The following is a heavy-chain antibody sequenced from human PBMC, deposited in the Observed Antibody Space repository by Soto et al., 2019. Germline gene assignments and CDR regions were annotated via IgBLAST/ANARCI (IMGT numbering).Heavy chain of an antibody. V-gene: IGHV5-10-1*01. D-gene: IGHD3-3*01. CDR3: ARLMSLPSTISFGNGFDY. CDR1: GYNFNNNW. CDR2: IEPSDSYI. J-gene: IGHJ4*02. Sequence: GESLKISCTASGYNFNNNWIGWVRQTPGKGLEWMGRIEPSDSYIDYSPSFKGHVTISSDKSIKTVYLQWSSLKASDTAMYYCARLMSLPSTISFGNGFDYWGQGARVTVSS.